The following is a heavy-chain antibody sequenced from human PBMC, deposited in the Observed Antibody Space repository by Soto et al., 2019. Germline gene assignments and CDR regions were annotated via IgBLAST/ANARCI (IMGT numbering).Heavy chain of an antibody. CDR3: AARVRTNGWYADFDY. Sequence: EVQLVDSGGGLIQPGGSLRLSCAASGFTVSNNYMSWVRQAPGKGLEWVSVINVGGSRTYYADSVKGRFTISRDNSKNTMYLEMNSLRAEDTAVYYCAARVRTNGWYADFDYWGQGTLVTVSS. J-gene: IGHJ4*02. D-gene: IGHD6-19*01. CDR2: INVGGSRT. CDR1: GFTVSNNY. V-gene: IGHV3-53*01.